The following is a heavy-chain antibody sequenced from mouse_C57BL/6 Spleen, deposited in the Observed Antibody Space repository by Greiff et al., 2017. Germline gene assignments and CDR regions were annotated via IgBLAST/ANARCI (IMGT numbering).Heavy chain of an antibody. V-gene: IGHV1-61*01. Sequence: VQLQQSGAELVRPGSSVKLSCKASGYTFTSYWMDWVKQRPGQGLEWIGNIYPSDSETHYNQKFKDKATLTVDESSSTAYMQLSSLTSEDSAVYYCAREGDYGNSYYFDYWGQGTTLTVSS. CDR1: GYTFTSYW. CDR3: AREGDYGNSYYFDY. D-gene: IGHD2-1*01. J-gene: IGHJ2*01. CDR2: IYPSDSET.